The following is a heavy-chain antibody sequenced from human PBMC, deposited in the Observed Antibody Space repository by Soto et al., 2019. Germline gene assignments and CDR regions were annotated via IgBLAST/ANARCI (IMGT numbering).Heavy chain of an antibody. CDR3: AKDLDVVMVLSATRGLDV. D-gene: IGHD2-15*01. CDR1: GFTFINFG. CDR2: ISYDGRSE. V-gene: IGHV3-30*18. Sequence: WGSLRLSCVASGFTFINFGIHFFRHSPFKWLEWVAGISYDGRSEYYVDSVRGRFTLSRDNSKNTLSLQMISLRPEDTGVYYCAKDLDVVMVLSATRGLDVWGQGTTVTVSS. J-gene: IGHJ6*02.